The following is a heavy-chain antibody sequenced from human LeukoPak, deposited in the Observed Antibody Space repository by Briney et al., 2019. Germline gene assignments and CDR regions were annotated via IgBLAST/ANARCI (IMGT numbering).Heavy chain of an antibody. Sequence: GGCLRLSCAASGFTVSSNYMSWVSQTPGKGLEWVSVIYSGGSTYYADPVKCRFTISRENSKNTLFLQMNSLRGEDTAVLYCAKQNHYDFWSGLFDYWGQGTLVTVSS. CDR2: IYSGGST. V-gene: IGHV3-66*01. D-gene: IGHD3-3*01. J-gene: IGHJ4*02. CDR3: AKQNHYDFWSGLFDY. CDR1: GFTVSSNY.